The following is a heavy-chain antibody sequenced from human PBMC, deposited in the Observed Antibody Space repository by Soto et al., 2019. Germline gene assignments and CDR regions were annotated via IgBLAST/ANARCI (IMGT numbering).Heavy chain of an antibody. CDR1: GFTFSSYE. CDR3: ARASLRAFDI. J-gene: IGHJ3*02. CDR2: ISSSGSTI. V-gene: IGHV3-48*03. Sequence: PGGSLRLSCAASGFTFSSYEMTWVRQAPGKGLEWVSYISSSGSTIYYADSVKGRFTISRDNAKNSLYLQMNSLRAEDTAVYYCARASLRAFDIWGQGTMVTVSS.